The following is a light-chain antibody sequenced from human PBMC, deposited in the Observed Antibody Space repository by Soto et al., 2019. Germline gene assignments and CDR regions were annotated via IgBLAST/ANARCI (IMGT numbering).Light chain of an antibody. CDR3: QQYGTSPWT. Sequence: EIVLTQSPGTLSLFPGERATLSCRATQSVNSDYLAWYQQKPGQAPRRLIYIASRRATGIPDRFSGSGSGTDFTLTINRLEPEDFAVYYCQQYGTSPWTFGQGTKVEIK. V-gene: IGKV3-20*01. CDR1: QSVNSDY. CDR2: IAS. J-gene: IGKJ1*01.